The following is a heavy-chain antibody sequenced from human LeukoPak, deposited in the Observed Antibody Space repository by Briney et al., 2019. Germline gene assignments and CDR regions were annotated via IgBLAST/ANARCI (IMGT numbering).Heavy chain of an antibody. CDR1: GGSISSGGYY. V-gene: IGHV4-30-2*01. J-gene: IGHJ2*01. Sequence: SETLSLTCTVSGGSISSGGYYWSWIRQPPGKGLEWIGYIYHSGSTYYNPSLKSRVTISVDRSKNQFSLKLSSVTAADTAVYYCARELHGDYSRVYWYFDLWGRGTLVTVSS. D-gene: IGHD4-17*01. CDR2: IYHSGST. CDR3: ARELHGDYSRVYWYFDL.